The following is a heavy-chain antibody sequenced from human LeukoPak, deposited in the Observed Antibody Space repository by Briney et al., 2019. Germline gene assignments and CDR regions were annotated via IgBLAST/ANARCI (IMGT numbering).Heavy chain of an antibody. J-gene: IGHJ4*02. D-gene: IGHD4-17*01. V-gene: IGHV1-24*01. CDR1: GYTFTSYY. CDR3: TTGNEYGDYGGY. CDR2: FDPEHGET. Sequence: ASVKVSCKASGYTFTSYYMHWVRQAPGKGLEWMGGFDPEHGETIYAQKFQGRVTMTEDTSTDTAYMELSSLRSEDTAVYYCTTGNEYGDYGGYWGQGTLVTVSS.